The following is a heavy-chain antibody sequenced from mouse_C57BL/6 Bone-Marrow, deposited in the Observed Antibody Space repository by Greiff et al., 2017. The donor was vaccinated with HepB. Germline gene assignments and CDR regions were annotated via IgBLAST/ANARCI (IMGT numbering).Heavy chain of an antibody. CDR2: ISSGCSTI. CDR3: AREGTAQVLAY. V-gene: IGHV5-17*01. CDR1: GFTFSDYG. J-gene: IGHJ3*01. Sequence: VQLKESGGGLVKPGGSLKLSCAASGFTFSDYGMHWVRQAPEKGLEWVAYISSGCSTIYYADTVKGRFTISRDNAKNTLFLQMTSLRSEDTAMYYCAREGTAQVLAYWGQGTLVTVSA. D-gene: IGHD3-2*02.